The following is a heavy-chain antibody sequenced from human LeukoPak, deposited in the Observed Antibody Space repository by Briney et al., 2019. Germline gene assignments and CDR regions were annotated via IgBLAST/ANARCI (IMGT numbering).Heavy chain of an antibody. CDR3: ANHRTVTEPFDY. D-gene: IGHD4-17*01. V-gene: IGHV3-33*06. CDR2: IWYDGSNK. Sequence: GGSLRLSCAASGFTFSSYGMHWVRQAPGKGLEWVAVIWYDGSNKYYADSVKGRFTISRDNSKNTLYLQVNSLRAEDTALYYCANHRTVTEPFDYWGQGTLVTVSS. J-gene: IGHJ4*02. CDR1: GFTFSSYG.